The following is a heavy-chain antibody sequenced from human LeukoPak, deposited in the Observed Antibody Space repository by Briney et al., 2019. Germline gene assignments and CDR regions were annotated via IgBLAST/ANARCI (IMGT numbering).Heavy chain of an antibody. J-gene: IGHJ4*02. CDR2: ISSSGSTI. D-gene: IGHD5-12*01. Sequence: GGSLRLSCAASGFTFSDYYMSWVRQAPGKGLEWVSYISSSGSTIYYADSVKGRFTISGDNSKNTVYLQMNSLRAEDTAVYYGVREKNDIVLPSYSFDYWGQGTLVTVSS. CDR3: VREKNDIVLPSYSFDY. V-gene: IGHV3-11*01. CDR1: GFTFSDYY.